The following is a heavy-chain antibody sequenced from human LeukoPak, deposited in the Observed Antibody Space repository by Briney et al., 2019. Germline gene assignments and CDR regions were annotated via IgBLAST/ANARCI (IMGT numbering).Heavy chain of an antibody. CDR1: GFTFSSYS. D-gene: IGHD1-26*01. CDR2: ISSSSSYI. V-gene: IGHV3-21*01. CDR3: ARAHEVGDY. Sequence: GGSLRPSCAPSGFTFSSYSMNWVRHAPRKGLDWVSSISSSSSYIYYADSVKGRFTISRDNAKNSLYLQMNSLRAEDTAVYYCARAHEVGDYCGQGTLVTVSS. J-gene: IGHJ4*02.